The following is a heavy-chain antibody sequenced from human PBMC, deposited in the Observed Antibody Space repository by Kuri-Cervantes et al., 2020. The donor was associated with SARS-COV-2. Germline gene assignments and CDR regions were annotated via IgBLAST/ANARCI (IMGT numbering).Heavy chain of an antibody. CDR2: IWYDGRNT. J-gene: IGHJ6*03. V-gene: IGHV3-33*08. CDR1: GFTFSDYD. Sequence: GESLKISCASSGFTFSDYDMHWVRQAPGKGLEWVAVIWYDGRNTHYTGSVKGRFTISRDNSKNMLYLEVNSLRAEDTAVYYCARNHSMDVWGTGTAVTV. CDR3: ARNHSMDV.